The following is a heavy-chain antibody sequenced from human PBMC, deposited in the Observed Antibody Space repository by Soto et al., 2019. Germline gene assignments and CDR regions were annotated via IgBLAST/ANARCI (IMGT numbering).Heavy chain of an antibody. Sequence: GGSLRLSCAASGFTFSSYAMSWVRQAPGKGLEWVSGISSSGDRTYYADSVKGRFTISRDNSKNTLYLQMNSLRAEDTAVYYRAGGVGYNYFEYWGQGTLVTVSS. CDR2: ISSSGDRT. D-gene: IGHD5-12*01. CDR1: GFTFSSYA. J-gene: IGHJ4*02. CDR3: AGGVGYNYFEY. V-gene: IGHV3-23*01.